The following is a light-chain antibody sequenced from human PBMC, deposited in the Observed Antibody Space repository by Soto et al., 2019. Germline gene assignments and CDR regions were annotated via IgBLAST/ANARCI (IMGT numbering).Light chain of an antibody. J-gene: IGLJ3*02. Sequence: QSALTQPPSASGSPGQSVTISCTGTSSDVGGYNYVSWYQQHPGKAPKLMIYEVSKRPSGVPDRFSGSKSGNTASLTVSGLQAEDEADYYCSSYAGSNNWVXGXGTKLTVL. V-gene: IGLV2-8*01. CDR1: SSDVGGYNY. CDR2: EVS. CDR3: SSYAGSNNWV.